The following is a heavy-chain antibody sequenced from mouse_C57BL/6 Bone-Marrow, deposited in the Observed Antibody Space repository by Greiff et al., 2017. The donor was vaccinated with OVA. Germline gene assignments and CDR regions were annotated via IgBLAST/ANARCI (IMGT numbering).Heavy chain of an antibody. V-gene: IGHV5-6*01. CDR1: GFTFSSYG. CDR3: ALGYYGASFAY. J-gene: IGHJ3*01. Sequence: EVKLVESGGDLVKPGGSLKLSCAASGFTFSSYGMSWVRQTPDKRLEWVATISSGGSYTYYPDSVKGRFTISRDNAKNTLYLQMSSLKSEDTAMYYCALGYYGASFAYWGQGTLVTVSA. CDR2: ISSGGSYT. D-gene: IGHD1-1*01.